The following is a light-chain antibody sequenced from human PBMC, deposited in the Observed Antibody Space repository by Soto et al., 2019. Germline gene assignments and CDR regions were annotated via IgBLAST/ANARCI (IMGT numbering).Light chain of an antibody. CDR1: QSISSW. J-gene: IGKJ1*01. CDR2: KAS. V-gene: IGKV1-5*03. CDR3: QQYNSYS. Sequence: DIQMTQSPSTLSASXXXRXXVICRASQSISSWLAWYQQKPGKAPKLLIYKASTLESGVPSRFSGSGSGTEFTLTISSLQPDDFATYYCQQYNSYSFGQGTKVDIK.